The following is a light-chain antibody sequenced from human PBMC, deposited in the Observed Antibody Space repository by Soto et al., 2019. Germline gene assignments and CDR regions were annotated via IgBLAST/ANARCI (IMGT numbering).Light chain of an antibody. Sequence: DIQMTQPPSTLSASVGDRVTIICRASQSISFWLAWYQQKPGKAPKLLIYKASTLQTGVPSRFSGSGSGTEFTLTISSLQPDDFATYYCQQYNSYSFGQGTKVDI. J-gene: IGKJ1*01. CDR1: QSISFW. CDR3: QQYNSYS. V-gene: IGKV1-5*03. CDR2: KAS.